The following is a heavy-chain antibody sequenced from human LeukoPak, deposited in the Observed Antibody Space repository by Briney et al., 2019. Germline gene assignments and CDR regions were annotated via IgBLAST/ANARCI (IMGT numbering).Heavy chain of an antibody. V-gene: IGHV4-34*01. Sequence: TPSETLSLTCAVYGGSFSGYYWSWIRQPPGKGLEWIGEINHSGSTNYNPSLKSRVTITVDTSKNQFLLKLISIPAADAAVDYCAGCIAAAGTHTFDLWGRGTLGTVSS. CDR3: AGCIAAAGTHTFDL. D-gene: IGHD6-13*01. J-gene: IGHJ2*01. CDR1: GGSFSGYY. CDR2: INHSGST.